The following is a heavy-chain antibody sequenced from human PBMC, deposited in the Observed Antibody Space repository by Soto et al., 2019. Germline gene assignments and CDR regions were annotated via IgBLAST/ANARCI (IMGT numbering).Heavy chain of an antibody. CDR3: ARIIGGEAGGCFDY. D-gene: IGHD3-10*01. CDR1: GFSLSNTKMG. V-gene: IGHV2-26*01. CDR2: IFSNGEK. J-gene: IGHJ4*02. Sequence: QVTLKESGPVPVKPTETLTLTCTVSGFSLSNTKMGVSWIRQPPGKALEWLAHIFSNGEKSYSTSLKSRLTISKDTSTSQVVLTMTNVDPVDTATYFCARIIGGEAGGCFDYWGQGALVTVSS.